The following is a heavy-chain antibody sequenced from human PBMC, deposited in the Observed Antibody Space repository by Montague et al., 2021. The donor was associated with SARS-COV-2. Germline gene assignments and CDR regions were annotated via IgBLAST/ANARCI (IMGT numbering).Heavy chain of an antibody. V-gene: IGHV6-1*01. J-gene: IGHJ1*01. CDR3: ARDGDYGGTWYSFLQN. CDR1: GDSVSSDTAA. Sequence: CAISGDSVSSDTAAWHWIRQSPSRGLEWLGRTFYRFQWHTDSAASVRSRISFSGDISKNQFSLHLNSVTPEDTAIYYCARDGDYGGTWYSFLQNWGQGTRVIVSS. D-gene: IGHD4-17*01. CDR2: TFYRFQWHT.